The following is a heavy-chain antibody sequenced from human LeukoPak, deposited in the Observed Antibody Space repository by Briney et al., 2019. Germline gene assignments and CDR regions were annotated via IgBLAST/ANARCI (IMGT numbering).Heavy chain of an antibody. Sequence: PSETLSLTCTVSGGSISSSSYYWGWVRQAPGKGLEWVSGISESGGRTYYADSVKGRFTTSRDNPKNTLYLQMNSLRAEDTALYYCAKTGRVNGDYHWFDSWGQGTLVTVSS. CDR1: GGSISSSSYY. CDR2: ISESGGRT. D-gene: IGHD4-17*01. V-gene: IGHV3-23*01. CDR3: AKTGRVNGDYHWFDS. J-gene: IGHJ5*01.